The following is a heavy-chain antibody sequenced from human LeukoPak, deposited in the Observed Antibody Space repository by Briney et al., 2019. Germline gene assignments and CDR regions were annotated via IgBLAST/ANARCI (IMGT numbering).Heavy chain of an antibody. D-gene: IGHD1-1*01. CDR2: IYYSGST. V-gene: IGHV4-39*01. CDR1: GGSISSSSYY. CDR3: ARPTTLEPPGPFRGFDP. J-gene: IGHJ5*02. Sequence: SETLSLTCTVSGGSISSSSYYWGWIRPPPGKGLEWIGSIYYSGSTYYNPSLKSRVTISIDTSKNQLSLNLSSVTAADTAVYHCARPTTLEPPGPFRGFDPWGQGILVTVSS.